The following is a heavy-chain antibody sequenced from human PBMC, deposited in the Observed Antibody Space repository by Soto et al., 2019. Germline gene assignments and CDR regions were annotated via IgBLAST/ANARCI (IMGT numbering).Heavy chain of an antibody. CDR3: ARGPATTVTTLSYYYGMDV. D-gene: IGHD4-17*01. V-gene: IGHV1-69*13. CDR1: GGTFSSYA. J-gene: IGHJ6*02. CDR2: IIPIFGTA. Sequence: ASVKVSCKASGGTFSSYAISWVRQAPGQGLEWMGGIIPIFGTANYAQKFQGRVTITADESTSTAYMELSSLRSEDTAVYYCARGPATTVTTLSYYYGMDVWGQGTTVTVSS.